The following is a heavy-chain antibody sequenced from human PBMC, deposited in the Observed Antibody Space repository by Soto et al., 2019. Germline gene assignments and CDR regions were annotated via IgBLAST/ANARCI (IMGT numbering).Heavy chain of an antibody. D-gene: IGHD3-10*01. V-gene: IGHV4-31*03. Sequence: RSLTCTVSGGSISSGGYYWSWIRQHPGKGLEWIGYIYYSGSTYYNPSLKSRVTISVDTSKNQFSLKLSSVTAADTAVYYCARDRAENGMDVWGQGTTVTVS. CDR3: ARDRAENGMDV. J-gene: IGHJ6*02. CDR2: IYYSGST. CDR1: GGSISSGGYY.